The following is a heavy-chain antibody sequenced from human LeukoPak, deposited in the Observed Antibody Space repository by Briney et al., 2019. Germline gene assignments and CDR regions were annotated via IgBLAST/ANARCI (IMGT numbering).Heavy chain of an antibody. CDR2: ISDSGGST. CDR3: ARDILAVASSDY. V-gene: IGHV3-23*01. Sequence: GGSLRLSCAASGFTFSSYAMSWVRQAPGKGLEWVSGISDSGGSTYYADSVQGRFTISRDTSKNTLYLQMNGLRAEDTAVYYCARDILAVASSDYWGQGTLVTVSS. CDR1: GFTFSSYA. J-gene: IGHJ4*02. D-gene: IGHD6-19*01.